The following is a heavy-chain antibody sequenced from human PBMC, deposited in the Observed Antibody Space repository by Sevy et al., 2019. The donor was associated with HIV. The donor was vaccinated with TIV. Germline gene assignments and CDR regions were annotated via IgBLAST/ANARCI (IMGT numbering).Heavy chain of an antibody. CDR3: TKEIIQRRYHYDRRGYFGFDY. CDR2: ISYDGSKE. J-gene: IGHJ4*02. CDR1: GFTFSSYG. V-gene: IGHV3-30*18. Sequence: RGCLRLSCEASGFTFSSYGIHWVRQAPGKGFERVAVISYDGSKEYYGDSVKGRFTISRDNSKNTVSLQMNSLRAEDTAVYCCTKEIIQRRYHYDRRGYFGFDYWGQGTLVIVSS. D-gene: IGHD3-22*01.